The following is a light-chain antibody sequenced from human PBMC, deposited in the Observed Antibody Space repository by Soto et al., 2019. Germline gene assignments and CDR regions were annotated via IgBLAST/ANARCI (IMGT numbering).Light chain of an antibody. Sequence: EIVMTQSPATLSVSPGGRATRSCRASQSISDTLAWYQQKPGQAPRLLIYGASKRATGFPARFSGSGSGTELTLTISSLQPDDFATYYCQHYNSYSEAFGQGTKVDIK. CDR3: QHYNSYSEA. CDR1: QSISDT. CDR2: GAS. V-gene: IGKV3-15*01. J-gene: IGKJ1*01.